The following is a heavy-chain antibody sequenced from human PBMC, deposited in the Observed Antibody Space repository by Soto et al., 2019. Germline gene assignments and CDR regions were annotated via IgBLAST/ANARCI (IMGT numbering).Heavy chain of an antibody. J-gene: IGHJ6*02. CDR3: ARDRGYSSSSVYYYYGMDV. Sequence: SETLSLTCTVSGGSVSSGGYYWSWIRQHPGKGLEWIGYIYYSGSTNYNPSLKSRVTISVDTSKNQFSLKLSSVTAADTAVYYCARDRGYSSSSVYYYYGMDVWGQGTTVTVSS. CDR2: IYYSGST. CDR1: GGSVSSGGYY. D-gene: IGHD6-6*01. V-gene: IGHV4-61*08.